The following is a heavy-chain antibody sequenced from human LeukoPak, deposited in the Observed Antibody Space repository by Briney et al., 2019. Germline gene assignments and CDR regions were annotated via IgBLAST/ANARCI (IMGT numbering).Heavy chain of an antibody. Sequence: SQTLSLTCTVSGGSISSGGYYWSWIRRHPGKGLEWIGYRHYSGTTYYNASLKSRLTISVDTSKNQFSLKLSSVTAADTAVYYCARASLAYCSGGSCYAIDHWGQGTLVTVSS. CDR2: RHYSGTT. CDR1: GGSISSGGYY. D-gene: IGHD2-15*01. V-gene: IGHV4-31*03. J-gene: IGHJ4*02. CDR3: ARASLAYCSGGSCYAIDH.